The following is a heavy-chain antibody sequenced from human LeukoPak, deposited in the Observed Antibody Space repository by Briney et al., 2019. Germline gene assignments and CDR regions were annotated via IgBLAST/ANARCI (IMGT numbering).Heavy chain of an antibody. CDR2: INPNSGGT. Sequence: GASVKVSSKASGYTFTGYYMHWVRQAPGQGLEWMGWINPNSGGTNYAQKFQGRVTMTRDTSISTAYMELSSLKSDDTAVYYCARLSTATRHWLAASDIWGQGTVVTVSS. V-gene: IGHV1-2*02. CDR3: ARLSTATRHWLAASDI. D-gene: IGHD6-19*01. CDR1: GYTFTGYY. J-gene: IGHJ3*02.